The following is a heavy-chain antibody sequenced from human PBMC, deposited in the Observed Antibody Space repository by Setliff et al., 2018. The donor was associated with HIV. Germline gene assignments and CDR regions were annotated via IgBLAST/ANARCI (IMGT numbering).Heavy chain of an antibody. J-gene: IGHJ4*02. Sequence: LSLSCTASGFTFSFYEMNWVRQAPGKGLEWVSYISPSGSSKYYADSVKGRSSISRDNAKNSLSLQMDSLRAEDTAVYYCVRDGLGEGETKLDYWGQGTLVTVSS. CDR3: VRDGLGEGETKLDY. CDR1: GFTFSFYE. V-gene: IGHV3-48*03. D-gene: IGHD3-9*01. CDR2: ISPSGSSK.